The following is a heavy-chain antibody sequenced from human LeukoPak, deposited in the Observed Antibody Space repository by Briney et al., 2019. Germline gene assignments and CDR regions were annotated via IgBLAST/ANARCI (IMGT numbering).Heavy chain of an antibody. CDR1: GGTFSSYA. V-gene: IGHV1-69*13. D-gene: IGHD3-22*01. Sequence: ASVKVSCKASGGTFSSYAISWVRQAPGQGLEWMGGIIPIFGTANYAQKFQGRVTITADESTSTAYMELSSLRSEDTAVYYCARTPYDSSGYYYYRWFDPWGQGTLVTVSS. J-gene: IGHJ5*02. CDR2: IIPIFGTA. CDR3: ARTPYDSSGYYYYRWFDP.